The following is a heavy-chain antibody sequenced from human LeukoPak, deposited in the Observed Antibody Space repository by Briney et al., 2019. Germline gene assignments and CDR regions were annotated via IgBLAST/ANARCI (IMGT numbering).Heavy chain of an antibody. CDR2: IYYNECT. D-gene: IGHD1-26*01. J-gene: IGHJ5*02. CDR1: GGCISSYY. Sequence: PSETLSLTCTVSGGCISSYYWSWIRLPPAQGLGWMWYIYYNECTDYIPSLTCRVTRSVDTSKNHFSLKLSSVTAADTAVYYCARGGIVAPNWFDPWGQGTLVTVSS. V-gene: IGHV4-59*01. CDR3: ARGGIVAPNWFDP.